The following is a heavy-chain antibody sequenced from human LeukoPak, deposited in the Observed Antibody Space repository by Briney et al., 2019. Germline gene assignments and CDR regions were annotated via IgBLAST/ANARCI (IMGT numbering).Heavy chain of an antibody. Sequence: SETLSLTCTVSGGSISSYYWSWIRQPPGKGLEWIGSIYYSGGTYYNPSLESRVTISVDTSENQFSLDLGSVTAADTAVYYCVRRGSGITAVADYWGQGTLVTVSS. CDR3: VRRGSGITAVADY. CDR1: GGSISSYY. V-gene: IGHV4-59*08. D-gene: IGHD1-20*01. CDR2: IYYSGGT. J-gene: IGHJ4*02.